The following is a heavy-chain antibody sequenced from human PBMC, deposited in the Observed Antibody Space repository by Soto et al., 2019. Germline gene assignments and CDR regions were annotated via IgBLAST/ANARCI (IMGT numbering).Heavy chain of an antibody. D-gene: IGHD3-10*01. Sequence: PSETLSLTCTVSGGSISSGGYYWSWIRQHPGKGLEWIGYIYYSGSTYYNPSLKSRVTISVDTSKNQFSLKLSSVTAADTAVYYCARASMVRGSVWFDPWGQGTLVTVSS. CDR2: IYYSGST. CDR1: GGSISSGGYY. V-gene: IGHV4-31*03. CDR3: ARASMVRGSVWFDP. J-gene: IGHJ5*02.